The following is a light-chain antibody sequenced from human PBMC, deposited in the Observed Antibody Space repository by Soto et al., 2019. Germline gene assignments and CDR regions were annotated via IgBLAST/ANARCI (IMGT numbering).Light chain of an antibody. CDR1: QSVSSNY. CDR3: QQYGSSPTWT. Sequence: ESVLTQSPGTLSLSPGERATLSCRASQSVSSNYLAWYQQKPGQAPRLLIYRASTRATGIPNRFSGSGSGTDLTHTISRLEPEDSAVYYCQQYGSSPTWTFGQGTKVEIK. CDR2: RAS. V-gene: IGKV3-20*01. J-gene: IGKJ1*01.